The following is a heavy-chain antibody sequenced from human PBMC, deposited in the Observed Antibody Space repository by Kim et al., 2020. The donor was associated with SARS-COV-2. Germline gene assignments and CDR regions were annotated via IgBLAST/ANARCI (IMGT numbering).Heavy chain of an antibody. CDR3: DCETVYLCDYGCFAFDF. CDR1: GGSISSSC. Sequence: SETLSLTCTVSGGSISSSCWNWVRQPPGKGLEWVGYRFNNGTGNSNPYLTRRVPISMTSPKDQNNMLLTSMTAADTDDSSCDCETVYLCDYGCFAFDFW. J-gene: IGHJ3*01. V-gene: IGHV4-59*01. D-gene: IGHD2-8*01. CDR2: RFNNGTG.